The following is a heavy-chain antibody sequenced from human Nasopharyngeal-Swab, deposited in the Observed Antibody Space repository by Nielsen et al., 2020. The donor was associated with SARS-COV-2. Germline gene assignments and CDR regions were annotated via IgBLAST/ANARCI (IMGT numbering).Heavy chain of an antibody. CDR3: ARDLREGDVYYYYYMDV. D-gene: IGHD2-21*02. J-gene: IGHJ6*03. CDR1: GYTFTTYG. CDR2: ISTYTGKK. Sequence: ASVKVSCKASGYTFTTYGISWVRQAPGQGLEWMGWISTYTGKKNYAQKFQGRVTMTTDTSTSTAYMELRSLRSDDTAVYYCARDLREGDVYYYYYMDVWGKGTTVTVSS. V-gene: IGHV1-18*04.